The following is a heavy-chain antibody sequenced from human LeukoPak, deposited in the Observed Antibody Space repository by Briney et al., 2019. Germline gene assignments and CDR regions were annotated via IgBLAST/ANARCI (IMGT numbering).Heavy chain of an antibody. CDR3: AAGPVQYYFDY. J-gene: IGHJ4*02. CDR2: IYSGGST. CDR1: GFTVSSNY. D-gene: IGHD6-6*01. Sequence: GGSLRLSCAASGFTVSSNYMSWVRQAPGKGLEWVSVIYSGGSTYYADSVKGRFTISRDNSKNTLYLQMNSLRAEDTAVYYCAAGPVQYYFDYWGQGTLVTVSS. V-gene: IGHV3-53*01.